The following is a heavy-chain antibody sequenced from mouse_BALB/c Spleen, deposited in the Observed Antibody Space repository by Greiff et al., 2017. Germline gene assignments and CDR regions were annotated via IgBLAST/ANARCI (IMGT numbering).Heavy chain of an antibody. D-gene: IGHD1-2*01. CDR3: ARERDYYGYGFAY. J-gene: IGHJ3*01. Sequence: EVKLVESGPGLVKPSQSLSLTCSVTGYSITSGYYWNWIRQFPGNKLEWMGYISYDGSNNYNPSLKNRISITRDTSKNQFFLKLNSVTTEDTATYYCARERDYYGYGFAYWGQGTLVTVSA. CDR2: ISYDGSN. V-gene: IGHV3-6*02. CDR1: GYSITSGYY.